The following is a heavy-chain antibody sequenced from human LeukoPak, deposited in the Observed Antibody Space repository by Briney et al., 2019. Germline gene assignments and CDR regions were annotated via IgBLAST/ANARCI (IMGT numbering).Heavy chain of an antibody. CDR1: GFTFSSYS. CDR2: ISSSSTI. CDR3: ASDIEYYDSSPY. V-gene: IGHV3-48*01. Sequence: GGSLRLSCAASGFTFSSYSMNWVRQTPGKGLEWVSYISSSSTIYYADSVKGRFTISRDNAKNSLCLQMNSLRAEDTAVYYCASDIEYYDSSPYWGQGTLVTVSS. D-gene: IGHD3-22*01. J-gene: IGHJ4*02.